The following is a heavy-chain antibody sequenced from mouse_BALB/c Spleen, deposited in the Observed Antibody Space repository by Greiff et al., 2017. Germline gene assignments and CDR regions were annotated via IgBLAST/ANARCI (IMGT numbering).Heavy chain of an antibody. CDR1: GYAFTNYL. D-gene: IGHD2-3*01. J-gene: IGHJ3*01. CDR2: INPGSGGT. Sequence: QVQLQQSGAELVRPGTSVKVSCKASGYAFTNYLIEWVKQRPGQGLEWIGVINPGSGGTNYNEKFKGKATLTADKSSSTAYMQLSSLTSDDSAVYFCARSDGYYWFAYWGQGTLVTVSA. V-gene: IGHV1-54*03. CDR3: ARSDGYYWFAY.